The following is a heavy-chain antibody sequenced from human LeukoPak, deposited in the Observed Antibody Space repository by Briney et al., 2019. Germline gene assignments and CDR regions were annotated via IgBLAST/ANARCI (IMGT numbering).Heavy chain of an antibody. V-gene: IGHV3-23*01. J-gene: IGHJ4*02. CDR3: AKHAAVGYDFWSGYDY. Sequence: PGGSLRLSCAASGFTFSSYAMSWVRQAPGKGLEWVSAISGSGGSTYYADSVKGRFTISRDNSKNTLYLQMNSLRAEDTAVYYCAKHAAVGYDFWSGYDYWGQGTLVTVSS. D-gene: IGHD3-3*01. CDR2: ISGSGGST. CDR1: GFTFSSYA.